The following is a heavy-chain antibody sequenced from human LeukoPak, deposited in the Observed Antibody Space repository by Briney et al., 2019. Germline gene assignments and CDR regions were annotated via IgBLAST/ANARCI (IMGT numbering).Heavy chain of an antibody. CDR3: ARDRREQWLAYYYGMDV. J-gene: IGHJ6*02. D-gene: IGHD6-19*01. CDR2: IKQDGSEK. V-gene: IGHV3-7*01. CDR1: EFTFSSYW. Sequence: PGGSLRLSCAASEFTFSSYWMSWVRQAPGKGLEWVANIKQDGSEKYFVDSVKGRFTISRDNAKNSLYLQMNSLRAEDTAVCYCARDRREQWLAYYYGMDVWGQGTTVTVSS.